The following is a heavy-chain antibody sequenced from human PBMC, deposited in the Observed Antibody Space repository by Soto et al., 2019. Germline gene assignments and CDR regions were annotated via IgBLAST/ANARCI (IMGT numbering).Heavy chain of an antibody. V-gene: IGHV1-69*05. CDR2: ISAIYGKA. D-gene: IGHD6-19*01. CDR1: GGTFSSYA. Sequence: VSCKASGGTFSSYAISWVRQAPGQGLEWMGGISAIYGKANYAQKFQGRVTITTDTSTSTAYMELRSLRSDDTAVYYCARDPIAVAAEVFDYWGQGTLVTVSS. J-gene: IGHJ4*02. CDR3: ARDPIAVAAEVFDY.